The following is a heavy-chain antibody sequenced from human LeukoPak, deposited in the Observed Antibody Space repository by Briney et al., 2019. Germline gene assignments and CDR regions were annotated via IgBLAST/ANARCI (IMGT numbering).Heavy chain of an antibody. V-gene: IGHV1-24*01. J-gene: IGHJ4*02. CDR2: FDPEDGET. D-gene: IGHD1-26*01. CDR1: GYTFTSYF. Sequence: ASVKVSCKASGYTFTSYFMHWVRQAPGKGLEWMGGFDPEDGETIYAQKFQGRVTMTEDTSTDTAYMELSSLRSEDTAVYYCATVPYGGSYAPIEYWGQGTLVTVSS. CDR3: ATVPYGGSYAPIEY.